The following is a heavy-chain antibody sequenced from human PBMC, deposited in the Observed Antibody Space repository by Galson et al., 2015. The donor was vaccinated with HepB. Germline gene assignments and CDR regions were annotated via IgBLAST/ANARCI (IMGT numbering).Heavy chain of an antibody. V-gene: IGHV3-48*02. CDR3: ARSTHSGSYYWGYYFDY. Sequence: SLRLSCAASGFTFSSYSMNWVRQAPGKGLEWVSYISSSSSTIYYADSVKGRFTISRDNAKNSLYLRMNSLRDEDTAVYYCARSTHSGSYYWGYYFDYWGQGTLVAVSS. CDR2: ISSSSSTI. CDR1: GFTFSSYS. J-gene: IGHJ4*02. D-gene: IGHD1-26*01.